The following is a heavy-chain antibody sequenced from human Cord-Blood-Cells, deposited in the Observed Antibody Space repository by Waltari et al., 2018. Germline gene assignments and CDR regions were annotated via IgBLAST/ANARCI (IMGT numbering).Heavy chain of an antibody. J-gene: IGHJ3*02. V-gene: IGHV4-39*01. Sequence: QLQLQESGPGLVKPSETLSLTCTVSGGSISSSSYYWGWIRQPPGKGLGWIGSIYYSGSTYYNPSLKSRVTISVDTSKNQFSLKLSSVTAADTAVYYCASPGGYSSSWYDAFDIWGQGTMVTVSS. D-gene: IGHD6-13*01. CDR2: IYYSGST. CDR1: GGSISSSSYY. CDR3: ASPGGYSSSWYDAFDI.